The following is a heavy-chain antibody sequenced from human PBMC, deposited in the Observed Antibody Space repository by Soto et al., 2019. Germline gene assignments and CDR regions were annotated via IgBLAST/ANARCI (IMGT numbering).Heavy chain of an antibody. J-gene: IGHJ4*02. CDR1: GGSISSYY. Sequence: SETLSLTCTVSGGSISSYYWSWIRQPPGKGLEWIGYIYYTGSTSYNPSLKSRVTISVDTSKNHFALKLSSVTAADPAVYYCARHLSGSGYDYWGQGTLVTVS. D-gene: IGHD6-19*01. V-gene: IGHV4-59*08. CDR2: IYYTGST. CDR3: ARHLSGSGYDY.